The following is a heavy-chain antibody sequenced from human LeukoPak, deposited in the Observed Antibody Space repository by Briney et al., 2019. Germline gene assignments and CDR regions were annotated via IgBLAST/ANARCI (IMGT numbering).Heavy chain of an antibody. CDR1: GGSISSYY. CDR3: ARWESLRGSRIFDI. J-gene: IGHJ3*02. V-gene: IGHV4-59*01. D-gene: IGHD4-23*01. CDR2: IYYSGST. Sequence: RSSETLSLTCTVSGGSISSYYWSWIRQPPGKGLEWIGYIYYSGSTNYNPSLKSRVTISLDTSKNQFSLKLSSVTAADTAVYYCARWESLRGSRIFDIWGQGTMVTVSS.